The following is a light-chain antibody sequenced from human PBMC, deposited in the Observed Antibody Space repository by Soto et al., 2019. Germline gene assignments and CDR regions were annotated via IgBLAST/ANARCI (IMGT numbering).Light chain of an antibody. J-gene: IGKJ1*01. CDR1: QGIRND. V-gene: IGKV1-6*01. Sequence: AIQMNQSPSSLSASVGDRVNITCRASQGIRNDLAWYQQRPGAAPKLLIFASSNLQTGVPSRFRGSGSGTDFTLTISSLLPDDFATYYCLQDYTYPRTFGQGTKVEI. CDR3: LQDYTYPRT. CDR2: ASS.